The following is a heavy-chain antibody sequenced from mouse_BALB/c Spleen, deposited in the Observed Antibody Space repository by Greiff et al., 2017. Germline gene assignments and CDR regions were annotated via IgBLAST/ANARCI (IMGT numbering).Heavy chain of an antibody. V-gene: IGHV7-1*02. D-gene: IGHD2-4*01. CDR2: SRNKANDYTT. Sequence: EVKLMESGGGLVQPGGSLRLSCATSGFTFSDFYMEWVRQPPGKRLEWIAASRNKANDYTTEYSASVKGRFIVSRDTSQSILYLQMNALRAEDTAIYYCARDARGYYDPSPFAYWGQGTLVTVSA. J-gene: IGHJ3*01. CDR1: GFTFSDFY. CDR3: ARDARGYYDPSPFAY.